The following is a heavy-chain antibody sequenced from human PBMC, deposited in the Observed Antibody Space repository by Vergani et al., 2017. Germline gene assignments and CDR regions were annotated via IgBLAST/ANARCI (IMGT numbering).Heavy chain of an antibody. V-gene: IGHV4-34*01. Sequence: QVQLQQWGGGLFKPSETLSLTCVVNGGSFTSYHWTWIRQSPGEGLEWVGDIDHTGRPDFNPSLNSRITMSVDKSRNQFSLTLNSVTATDTAIYFCVRANTETNGHLYYYNCMDVWGQGTAVTVS. CDR1: GGSFTSYH. J-gene: IGHJ6*02. D-gene: IGHD4-11*01. CDR2: IDHTGRP. CDR3: VRANTETNGHLYYYNCMDV.